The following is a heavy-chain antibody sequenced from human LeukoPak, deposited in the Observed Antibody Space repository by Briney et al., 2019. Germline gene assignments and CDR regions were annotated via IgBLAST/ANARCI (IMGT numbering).Heavy chain of an antibody. CDR3: AQHYYDILTGYYTRFDY. CDR2: ISGSGGST. D-gene: IGHD3-9*01. CDR1: RLTFSSYS. V-gene: IGHV3-23*01. Sequence: PGGSLRLSCAASRLTFSSYSVRWVRQSPAKREEWGSAISGSGGSTYYADSVKGRVTISRDNSKNTLYLQMNSLRAEDTAVYYCAQHYYDILTGYYTRFDYWGQGTLVTVSS. J-gene: IGHJ4*02.